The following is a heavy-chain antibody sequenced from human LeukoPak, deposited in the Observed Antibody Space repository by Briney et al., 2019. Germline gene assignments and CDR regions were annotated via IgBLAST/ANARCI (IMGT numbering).Heavy chain of an antibody. J-gene: IGHJ3*02. CDR1: GFTFSSYE. CDR3: ARGGITIFGVVSGAFDI. V-gene: IGHV3-48*03. D-gene: IGHD3-3*01. CDR2: ISSSGSTI. Sequence: GGSLRLFCAASGFTFSSYEMNWVRQAPGKGLEWVSYISSSGSTIYHADSVEGRFTISRDNAKNSLYLQMNSLRAEDTAAYYCARGGITIFGVVSGAFDIWGQGTMVTVSS.